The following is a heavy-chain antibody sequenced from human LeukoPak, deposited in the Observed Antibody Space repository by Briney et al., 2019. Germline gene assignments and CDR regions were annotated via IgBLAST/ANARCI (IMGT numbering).Heavy chain of an antibody. V-gene: IGHV4-59*01. CDR2: IYYSGYT. Sequence: PSETLSLTCVVSGASISSYYWSWIRQPPGKGLEYIGYIYYSGYTTYNPSLKSRVTISLDTSRNKFSLKLSSVTAADTAVYYCARGQVYFDYWGQGTLVTVSS. CDR3: ARGQVYFDY. CDR1: GASISSYY. J-gene: IGHJ4*02.